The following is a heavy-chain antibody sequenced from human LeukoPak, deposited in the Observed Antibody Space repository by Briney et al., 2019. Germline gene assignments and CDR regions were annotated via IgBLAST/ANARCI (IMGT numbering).Heavy chain of an antibody. V-gene: IGHV3-21*01. D-gene: IGHD3-10*01. Sequence: GGSLRLSCAASGFTFSSYSMNWVRQAPGKGLELVSSISSSSSYIYYADSVRGRFTISRDNAKNSLYLQMNSLIAEDTAVYYCADENYYGSGSFDYWGQGTLVTVSS. CDR3: ADENYYGSGSFDY. CDR2: ISSSSSYI. J-gene: IGHJ4*02. CDR1: GFTFSSYS.